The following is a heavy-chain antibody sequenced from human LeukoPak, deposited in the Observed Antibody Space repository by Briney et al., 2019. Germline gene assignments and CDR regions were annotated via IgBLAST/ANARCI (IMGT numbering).Heavy chain of an antibody. CDR2: IYYSGST. J-gene: IGHJ4*02. D-gene: IGHD2-2*01. CDR3: ARDPDIVVVPAAD. Sequence: SETLSLTCTVAGGSISSYYWSWIRQPPGKGLDWIGYIYYSGSTNYNPSLKSRVTISVDTSKNQFSLKLSSVTAADTAVYYCARDPDIVVVPAADWGQGTLVTVSS. V-gene: IGHV4-59*01. CDR1: GGSISSYY.